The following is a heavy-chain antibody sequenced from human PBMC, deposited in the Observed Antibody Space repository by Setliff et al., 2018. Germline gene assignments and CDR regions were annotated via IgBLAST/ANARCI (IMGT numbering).Heavy chain of an antibody. CDR3: ATHAPNYYDSSGYYLRAFDI. V-gene: IGHV4-61*02. D-gene: IGHD3-22*01. Sequence: SETLSLTCTVSGGSISSGSYYWSWIRQPAGKGLEWIGRIYTSGSTNYNPSLKSRVTISVDTSKNQFSLKLSSVTAADTAVYYCATHAPNYYDSSGYYLRAFDIWGQGTMVTVSS. CDR2: IYTSGST. J-gene: IGHJ3*02. CDR1: GGSISSGSYY.